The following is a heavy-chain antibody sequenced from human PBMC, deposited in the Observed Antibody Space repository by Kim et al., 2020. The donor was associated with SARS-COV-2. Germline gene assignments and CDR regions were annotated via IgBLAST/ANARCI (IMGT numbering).Heavy chain of an antibody. D-gene: IGHD6-6*01. Sequence: YADSVKGRFTISRDNAKNSLYLQMNSLRAEDTAVYYCARGGYSSSSMVDYWGQGTLVTVSS. V-gene: IGHV3-11*06. CDR3: ARGGYSSSSMVDY. J-gene: IGHJ4*02.